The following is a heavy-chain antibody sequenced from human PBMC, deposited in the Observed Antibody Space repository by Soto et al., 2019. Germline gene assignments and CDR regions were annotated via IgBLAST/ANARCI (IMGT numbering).Heavy chain of an antibody. J-gene: IGHJ4*02. V-gene: IGHV3-23*01. CDR2: ISGSGGST. CDR3: AKDRDLESYYFDY. CDR1: GFTVSSNY. Sequence: GGSLRLSCAASGFTVSSNYMSWVRQAPGKGLEWVSVISGSGGSTYYADSVKGRFTISRDNSKNTLYLQMNSLRAEDTAVYYCAKDRDLESYYFDYWGQGTLVTVSS.